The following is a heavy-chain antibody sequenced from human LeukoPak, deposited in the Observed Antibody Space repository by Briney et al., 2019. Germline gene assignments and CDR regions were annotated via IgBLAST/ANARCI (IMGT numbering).Heavy chain of an antibody. J-gene: IGHJ6*03. CDR3: ARREGYYYYMDV. CDR2: INHSGST. D-gene: IGHD1-26*01. Sequence: SETLSLTCAVYGGSFSDYYWSWIRQPPGKGLEWIGEINHSGSTNYNPSLKSRVTISVDTSKNQFSLKLSSVTAADTAVYYCARREGYYYYMDVWGKGTTVTVSS. CDR1: GGSFSDYY. V-gene: IGHV4-34*01.